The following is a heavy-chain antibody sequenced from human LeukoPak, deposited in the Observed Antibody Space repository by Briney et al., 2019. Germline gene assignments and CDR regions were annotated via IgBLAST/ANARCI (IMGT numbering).Heavy chain of an antibody. D-gene: IGHD3-9*01. CDR2: LYSGGGA. V-gene: IGHV3-66*01. Sequence: GGSLRLSCAASGFSVNTNYMTWVRQAPGKGLEWVSVLYSGGGAYYAGSVKDRFTISRDYSQNTLLLQMNSLRAEDTALYYCARGKTSDDIIEDAFDIWGQGTMVAVSS. CDR1: GFSVNTNY. CDR3: ARGKTSDDIIEDAFDI. J-gene: IGHJ3*02.